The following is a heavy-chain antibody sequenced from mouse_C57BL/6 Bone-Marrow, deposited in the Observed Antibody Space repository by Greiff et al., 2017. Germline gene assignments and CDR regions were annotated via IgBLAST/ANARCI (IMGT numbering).Heavy chain of an antibody. CDR3: ARSTMITAYYFDY. CDR2: INPYNGDT. V-gene: IGHV1-20*01. D-gene: IGHD2-4*01. Sequence: VQLQQSGPELVKPGDSVKISCKASGYSFTGYFMNWVMQSHGKSLEWIGRINPYNGDTFYNQKFKGKATLTVDKSSSTAHMEIRSLTSEDSAVYDCARSTMITAYYFDYWGQGTTLTVSS. J-gene: IGHJ2*01. CDR1: GYSFTGYF.